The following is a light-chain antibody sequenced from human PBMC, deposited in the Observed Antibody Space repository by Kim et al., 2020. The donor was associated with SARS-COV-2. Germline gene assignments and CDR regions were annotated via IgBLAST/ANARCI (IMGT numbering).Light chain of an antibody. V-gene: IGLV1-40*01. CDR3: QSYDRSLSGFWV. J-gene: IGLJ3*02. CDR2: GNN. Sequence: VTMSCTGSSSNIGAGYDVHWYQQLPGTAPKLLIYGNNNRPSGVPDRFSGSNSGTSASLAITGLQAEDEADYYCQSYDRSLSGFWVFGGGTKLTVL. CDR1: SSNIGAGYD.